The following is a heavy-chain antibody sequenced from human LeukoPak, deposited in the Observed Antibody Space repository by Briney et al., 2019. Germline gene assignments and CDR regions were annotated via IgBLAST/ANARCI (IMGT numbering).Heavy chain of an antibody. CDR3: ARPYGVGWSGLEH. Sequence: GGSLRLSCAASRFTVGSAWMTWVRQAPGKGLEWVANIKPEGSAQYYADSVRGRFTISRDNAKNSVFLHMNSLRAEDTAVYHCARPYGVGWSGLEHWGRGTLVTVSS. V-gene: IGHV3-7*01. D-gene: IGHD6-19*01. CDR2: IKPEGSAQ. CDR1: RFTVGSAW. J-gene: IGHJ4*02.